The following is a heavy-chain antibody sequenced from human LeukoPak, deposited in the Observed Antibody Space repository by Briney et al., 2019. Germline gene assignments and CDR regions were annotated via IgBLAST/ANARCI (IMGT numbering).Heavy chain of an antibody. CDR2: IYYSEIT. V-gene: IGHV4-30-4*01. CDR3: ARDRKLSRGGNWLDP. J-gene: IGHJ5*02. D-gene: IGHD1-7*01. Sequence: PSQILSLTCTVSGGSISSGDYYWSWIRQSPGKGLEWIGNIYYSEITYYNPSLESRLTISITTSKNQFSLKLSSVTAADTAVYYCARDRKLSRGGNWLDPWGQGTLVTVSS. CDR1: GGSISSGDYY.